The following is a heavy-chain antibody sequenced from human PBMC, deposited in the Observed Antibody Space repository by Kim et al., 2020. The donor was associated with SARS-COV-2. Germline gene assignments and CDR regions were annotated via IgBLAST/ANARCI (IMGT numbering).Heavy chain of an antibody. CDR1: GGSFSGYY. Sequence: SETLSLTCAVYGGSFSGYYWSWIRQPPGKGLEWIGEINHSGSTNYNPSLKSRVTISVDTSKNQFSLKLSSVTAADTAVYYCARGRGGIRFDPWAQGTLVTVSS. D-gene: IGHD2-15*01. CDR2: INHSGST. CDR3: ARGRGGIRFDP. J-gene: IGHJ5*02. V-gene: IGHV4-34*01.